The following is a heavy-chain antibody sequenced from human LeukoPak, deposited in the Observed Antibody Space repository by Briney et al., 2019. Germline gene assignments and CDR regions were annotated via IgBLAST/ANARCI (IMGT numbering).Heavy chain of an antibody. Sequence: ASVKVSCKVSGYTLTELSMHWVRQAPGKGLEWMGGFDPEDGETIYAQKFQGRVTMTEDTSTDTAYMELSSLRSEDTAAYYCATDLFAAAGTDYWDQGTLVTVSS. D-gene: IGHD6-13*01. CDR3: ATDLFAAAGTDY. V-gene: IGHV1-24*01. CDR1: GYTLTELS. CDR2: FDPEDGET. J-gene: IGHJ4*02.